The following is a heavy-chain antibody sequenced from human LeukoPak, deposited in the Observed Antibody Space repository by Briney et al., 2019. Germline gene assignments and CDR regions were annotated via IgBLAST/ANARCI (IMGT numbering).Heavy chain of an antibody. CDR1: GGSISSYY. CDR2: IYYSGST. Sequence: SETQSLTCTVSGGSISSYYWSWIRQPPGKGLEWIGYIYYSGSTNYNPSLKSRVTISVDTSKNQFSLKLSSVTAADTAVYYCARAHFIAASGTFDIWGQGTMVTVSS. V-gene: IGHV4-59*01. CDR3: ARAHFIAASGTFDI. D-gene: IGHD6-25*01. J-gene: IGHJ3*02.